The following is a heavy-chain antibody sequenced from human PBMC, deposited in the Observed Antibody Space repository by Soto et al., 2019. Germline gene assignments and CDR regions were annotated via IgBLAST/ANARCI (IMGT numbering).Heavy chain of an antibody. CDR2: ISGSGGST. D-gene: IGHD6-13*01. Sequence: EVQLLESGGGLVQPGGSLRLSCAASGFTFSSYAMNWVRQAPGKGLEWVSVISGSGGSTYYADSVKGRFTISRDNSKNTLYLQMNSLRAGDTAVYYCARRGPGTYFDDWGQGTLVTVSS. CDR1: GFTFSSYA. V-gene: IGHV3-23*01. J-gene: IGHJ4*02. CDR3: ARRGPGTYFDD.